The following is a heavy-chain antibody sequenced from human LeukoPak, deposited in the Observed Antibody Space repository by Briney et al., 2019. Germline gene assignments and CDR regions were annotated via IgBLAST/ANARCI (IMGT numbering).Heavy chain of an antibody. J-gene: IGHJ4*02. CDR2: ISAYNGNT. CDR3: ARLIDSSSRRYFDY. V-gene: IGHV1-18*01. CDR1: GGTFSSYA. Sequence: GASVKVSCKASGGTFSSYAISWVRQAPGQGLEWMGWISAYNGNTNYAQKLQGRVTMTTDTSTSTAYMELRSLRSDDTAVYYCARLIDSSSRRYFDYWGQGTLVTVSS. D-gene: IGHD6-13*01.